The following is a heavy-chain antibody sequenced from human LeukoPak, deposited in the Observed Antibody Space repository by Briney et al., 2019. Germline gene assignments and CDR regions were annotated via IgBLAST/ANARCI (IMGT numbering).Heavy chain of an antibody. CDR1: GFTFSSYA. Sequence: QPGGSLRLSCAASGFTFSSYAMSWVRQAPEKGLEWVSGISGSGDVTQYADSVKGRFTISRDNSKNTLYLQMNSLRADDTAVYYCAKKRTDVSGSHYFDWWGQGTLVTVSS. J-gene: IGHJ4*02. CDR2: ISGSGDVT. CDR3: AKKRTDVSGSHYFDW. D-gene: IGHD2-15*01. V-gene: IGHV3-23*01.